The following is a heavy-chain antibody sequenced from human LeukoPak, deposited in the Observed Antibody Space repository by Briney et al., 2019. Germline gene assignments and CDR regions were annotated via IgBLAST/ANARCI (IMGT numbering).Heavy chain of an antibody. Sequence: PSEPLSLTCTVSGGSIRSSVYYWGWFRQPPGKGLGWIGSSYYSGTSYYNPSLKSRVTIFVDTSKNQFSLRLSSVTAADTALYYCARREGSTYYYRPWGQGTLVTVSS. CDR1: GGSIRSSVYY. CDR3: ARREGSTYYYRP. CDR2: SYYSGTS. D-gene: IGHD3-10*01. V-gene: IGHV4-39*01. J-gene: IGHJ5*02.